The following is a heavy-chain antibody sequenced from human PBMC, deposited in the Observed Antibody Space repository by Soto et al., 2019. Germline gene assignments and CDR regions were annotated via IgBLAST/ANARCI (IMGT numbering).Heavy chain of an antibody. CDR3: AREGGIAVGFDY. D-gene: IGHD6-19*01. Sequence: QVQLVESGGGVVQPGRSLRLSCAAYGFIFSSYAMHWVRQAPGKGLEWVAVISYDGSNKYYADSVKGRFTIPRDNSKNTLDLQMNSLRAEDTAVYYCAREGGIAVGFDYWGQGTLVTVSS. J-gene: IGHJ4*02. CDR1: GFIFSSYA. CDR2: ISYDGSNK. V-gene: IGHV3-30-3*01.